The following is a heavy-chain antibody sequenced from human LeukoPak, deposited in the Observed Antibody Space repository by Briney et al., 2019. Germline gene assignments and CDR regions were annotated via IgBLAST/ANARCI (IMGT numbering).Heavy chain of an antibody. D-gene: IGHD6-19*01. CDR1: GFTVNNNY. CDR2: IYSGGST. Sequence: GGSLRLSCAVSGFTVNNNYMSWVRQAPGKGLEWVSVIYSGGSTYYADSVKGRFTISRDNSKSTLYLQMNSLKAEDTAVYYCARGASLYSSGWYYPYWGQGTLVTVSS. CDR3: ARGASLYSSGWYYPY. J-gene: IGHJ4*02. V-gene: IGHV3-66*02.